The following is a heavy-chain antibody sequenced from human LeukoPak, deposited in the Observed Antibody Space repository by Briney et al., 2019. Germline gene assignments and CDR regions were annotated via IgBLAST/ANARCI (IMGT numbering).Heavy chain of an antibody. CDR2: INPNNGAT. Sequence: GASVKVSCKASEYIFTGYYMHWVRQAPGQGLEWMGRINPNNGATNYAQKFQGRVTITGDTSINTAYMELSSLRSDDTAVYYCTRESGSYHGNDYWGQGTQVTVSS. D-gene: IGHD1-26*01. CDR1: EYIFTGYY. J-gene: IGHJ4*02. V-gene: IGHV1-2*06. CDR3: TRESGSYHGNDY.